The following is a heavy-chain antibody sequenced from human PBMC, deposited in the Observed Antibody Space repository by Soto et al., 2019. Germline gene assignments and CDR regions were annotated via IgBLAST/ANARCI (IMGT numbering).Heavy chain of an antibody. V-gene: IGHV3-23*01. Sequence: GGSLRLSCAASGFTFSSYAMSWVRQAPGKGLEWVSVISGSGGTTYYPDSVKGRFTISRDNSNNTLYLQMNSLRAKDTAVYYCAKAPYNWNFVFFSWGQGTLVTVSS. CDR1: GFTFSSYA. D-gene: IGHD1-7*01. CDR3: AKAPYNWNFVFFS. J-gene: IGHJ5*02. CDR2: ISGSGGTT.